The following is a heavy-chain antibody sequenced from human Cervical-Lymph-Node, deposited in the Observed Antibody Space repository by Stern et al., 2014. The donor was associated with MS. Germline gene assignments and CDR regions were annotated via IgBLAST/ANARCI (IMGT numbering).Heavy chain of an antibody. CDR2: IYPDDSDI. D-gene: IGHD3-22*01. CDR1: GYNFNTYW. CDR3: ARQYYYDTRGYPLGS. V-gene: IGHV5-51*01. J-gene: IGHJ5*02. Sequence: EVQLVQSGAEIKKPGESLKISCQGSGYNFNTYWIAWLRQLPGKGLEYMGVIYPDDSDIRYSPSFQGQVTISADKSITTAYRQWSSLRASDTAMYYCARQYYYDTRGYPLGSWGQGTLVTVSS.